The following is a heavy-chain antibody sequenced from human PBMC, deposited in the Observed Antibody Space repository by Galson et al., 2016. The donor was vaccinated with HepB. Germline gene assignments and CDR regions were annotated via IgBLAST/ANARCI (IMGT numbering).Heavy chain of an antibody. CDR2: IWYDGSNK. Sequence: SLRLSCAASGFTFSSYGMHWVRQAPGKGLEWVAVIWYDGSNKYYADSMKGRFTISRDNSKSTLYLQMNSLRAEDTAVYYCARDTKGRVEVVVAANYYYYYGMDVWGQGTTVTVSS. V-gene: IGHV3-33*01. D-gene: IGHD2-15*01. CDR3: ARDTKGRVEVVVAANYYYYYGMDV. CDR1: GFTFSSYG. J-gene: IGHJ6*02.